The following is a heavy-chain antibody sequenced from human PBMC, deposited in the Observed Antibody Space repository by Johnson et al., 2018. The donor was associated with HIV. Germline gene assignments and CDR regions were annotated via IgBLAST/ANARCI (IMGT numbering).Heavy chain of an antibody. CDR3: ARDEDAIMIVVAGGAFDI. J-gene: IGHJ3*02. V-gene: IGHV3-20*04. CDR1: GFTFSSYG. D-gene: IGHD3-22*01. CDR2: ISWNGGTT. Sequence: VQLVESGGGVVQPGRSLRLSCAASGFTFSSYGMSWVRQAPGKGLEWVSGISWNGGTTGYADSVRGRFIISRDNAKNSLYLQMNSLRAEDTALYYCARDEDAIMIVVAGGAFDIWGQGTMVTVSS.